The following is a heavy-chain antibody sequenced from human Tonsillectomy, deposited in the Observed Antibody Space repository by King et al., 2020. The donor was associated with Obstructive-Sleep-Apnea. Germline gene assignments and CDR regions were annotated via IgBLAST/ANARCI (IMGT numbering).Heavy chain of an antibody. CDR3: ARDPIIGCPDYFDY. D-gene: IGHD3-16*01. CDR1: GFIFSDFP. Sequence: VQLVESGGGVVQPGRSLRLSCAVSGFIFSDFPMHWVRQSPSRGLEWVAVISYDGTIKAAADSLNGRFTISRDDSKNTLYLQMDSLRTEDTAVYYCARDPIIGCPDYFDYWGQGTLVTVSS. J-gene: IGHJ4*02. V-gene: IGHV3-30*04. CDR2: ISYDGTIK.